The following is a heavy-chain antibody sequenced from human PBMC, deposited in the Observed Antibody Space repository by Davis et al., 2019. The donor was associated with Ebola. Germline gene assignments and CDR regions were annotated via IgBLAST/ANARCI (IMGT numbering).Heavy chain of an antibody. Sequence: PGGSLRLSCAVYGGSFSGYYWSWIRQPPGKGLEWIGEINHSGSTNYNPSLKSRVTISVDTSKNQFSLKLSSVTAADTAVYYCARSLDYGDYAFHYWGQGTLVTVSS. J-gene: IGHJ4*02. CDR2: INHSGST. CDR1: GGSFSGYY. V-gene: IGHV4-34*01. D-gene: IGHD4-17*01. CDR3: ARSLDYGDYAFHY.